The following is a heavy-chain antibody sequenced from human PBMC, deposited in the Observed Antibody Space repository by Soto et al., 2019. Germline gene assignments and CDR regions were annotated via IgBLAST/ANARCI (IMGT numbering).Heavy chain of an antibody. J-gene: IGHJ6*02. V-gene: IGHV1-69*13. D-gene: IGHD2-2*01. Sequence: SVKVSCKASGGTFSSYAISWVRQAPGQGLEWMGGIIPIFGTANYAQKFQGRVTITADESTSTAYMELSSLRSEDTAVYYCARGSGYCISTSCYDDYYYYGMDVWGQGTTVTVSS. CDR3: ARGSGYCISTSCYDDYYYYGMDV. CDR1: GGTFSSYA. CDR2: IIPIFGTA.